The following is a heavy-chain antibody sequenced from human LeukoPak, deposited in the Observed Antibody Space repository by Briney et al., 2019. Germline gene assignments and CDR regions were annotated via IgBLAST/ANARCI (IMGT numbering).Heavy chain of an antibody. CDR1: GGSISNYY. J-gene: IGHJ5*02. D-gene: IGHD3-10*01. CDR3: ARTTMARGWFDP. CDR2: IYTSGST. V-gene: IGHV4-4*07. Sequence: SETLSLTCTVSGGSISNYYWSWIRQPAGKGLEWIGRIYTSGSTNYNPSLKSRVTMSVDTSKNQFSLKLSSVTAADTAVYYCARTTMARGWFDPWGQGTLVTVSS.